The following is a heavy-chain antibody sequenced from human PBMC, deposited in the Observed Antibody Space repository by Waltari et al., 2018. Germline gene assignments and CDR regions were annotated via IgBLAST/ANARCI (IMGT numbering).Heavy chain of an antibody. D-gene: IGHD4-17*01. CDR3: ARVRITVTPARSLFDY. Sequence: EVQLVESGGGLVKPGGSLRLSCAASGFTFSSYSMNWVRQAPGKGLEWVSSISSSSSYIYYADELKGRFTISRDNAKNSLYLQMNSLRAEDTAVYYCARVRITVTPARSLFDYWGQGTLVTVSS. V-gene: IGHV3-21*01. J-gene: IGHJ4*02. CDR2: ISSSSSYI. CDR1: GFTFSSYS.